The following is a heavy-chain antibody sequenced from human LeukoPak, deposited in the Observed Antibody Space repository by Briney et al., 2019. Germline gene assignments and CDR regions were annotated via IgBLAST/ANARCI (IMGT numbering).Heavy chain of an antibody. V-gene: IGHV4-59*08. D-gene: IGHD6-19*01. CDR3: AQTTGWPGFDF. CDR1: GASTSDTY. Sequence: SETLSLTCSASGASTSDTYWSWIRQSPGRTLEWIGHIYNGRNTKYNPSLTSRVTISVDTSKNQFSLSLTSVTAADTAMYYCAQTTGWPGFDFWGPGALVTVSS. J-gene: IGHJ4*02. CDR2: IYNGRNT.